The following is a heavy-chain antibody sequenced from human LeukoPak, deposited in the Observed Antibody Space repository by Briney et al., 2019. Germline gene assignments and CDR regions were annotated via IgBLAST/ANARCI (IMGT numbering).Heavy chain of an antibody. CDR2: INSDGSST. V-gene: IGHV3-74*01. CDR1: GFTFSSYW. CDR3: ARDPEDCGGDCSSFDY. D-gene: IGHD2-21*02. Sequence: GGSLRLSCAASGFTFSSYWMHWVRQAPGKGLVWVSRINSDGSSTSYADSVKGRFTISRDNAKNTLYLQMNSLRAEDTAVYYCARDPEDCGGDCSSFDYWGQGTLVTVSS. J-gene: IGHJ4*02.